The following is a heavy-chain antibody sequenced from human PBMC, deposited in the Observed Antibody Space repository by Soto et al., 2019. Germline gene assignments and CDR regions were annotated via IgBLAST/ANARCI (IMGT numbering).Heavy chain of an antibody. D-gene: IGHD2-2*01. CDR1: GFTFSSYS. CDR3: ARERRVVPAARTPTRNWFDP. J-gene: IGHJ5*02. CDR2: ISSSSSTI. Sequence: VGSLRLSCAASGFTFSSYSMNWVRQAPGKGLEWVSYISSSSSTIYYADSVKGRFTISRDNAKNSLYLQMNSLRAEDTAVYYCARERRVVPAARTPTRNWFDPWGQGTLVTVSS. V-gene: IGHV3-48*01.